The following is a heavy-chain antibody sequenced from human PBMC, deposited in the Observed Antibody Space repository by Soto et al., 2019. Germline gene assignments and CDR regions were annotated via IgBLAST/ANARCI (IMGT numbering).Heavy chain of an antibody. V-gene: IGHV3-7*01. D-gene: IGHD2-2*01. CDR1: GFTFSSYW. J-gene: IGHJ6*02. Sequence: EVQLVESGGGLVQPGGSLRLSCAASGFTFSSYWMSWVRQAPGKGLEWVANIKQDGSEKYYVDSVKGRFTISRDNAKNSLYLQMNSLRAEDTAVYYCARDRGCSSNSCYLSCMDVWGQGTTVTVSS. CDR2: IKQDGSEK. CDR3: ARDRGCSSNSCYLSCMDV.